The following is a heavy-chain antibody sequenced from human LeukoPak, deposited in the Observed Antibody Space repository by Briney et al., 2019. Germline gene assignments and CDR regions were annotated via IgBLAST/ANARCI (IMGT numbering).Heavy chain of an antibody. CDR2: IYPGDSDT. Sequence: LGESLKISCKDSGYSFTSYSIGWVRQMPGKGLEWMGIIYPGDSDTRYSPSFQGQVTISADTSINTAYLQWSSLKASDTAIYYCARRGEAIDPFDYWGQGTLVTVSS. CDR1: GYSFTSYS. CDR3: ARRGEAIDPFDY. D-gene: IGHD2-21*01. J-gene: IGHJ4*02. V-gene: IGHV5-51*01.